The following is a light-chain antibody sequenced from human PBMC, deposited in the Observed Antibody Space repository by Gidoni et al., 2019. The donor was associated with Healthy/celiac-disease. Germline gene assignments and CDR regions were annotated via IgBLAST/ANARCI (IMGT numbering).Light chain of an antibody. Sequence: SSELTQDPAVSVALGQTVRITCQGDSLRSYDASWYQQKPGQAPVLVIYGKNNRPSGIPDRFSGSSSGNAAALTITGAQAEDEAEYYCNSRDSSGNHVVLGGGTKLTVL. J-gene: IGLJ2*01. V-gene: IGLV3-19*01. CDR3: NSRDSSGNHVV. CDR1: SLRSYD. CDR2: GKN.